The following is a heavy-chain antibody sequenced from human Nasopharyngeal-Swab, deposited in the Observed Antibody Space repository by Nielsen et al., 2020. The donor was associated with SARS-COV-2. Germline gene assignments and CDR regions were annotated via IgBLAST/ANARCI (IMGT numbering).Heavy chain of an antibody. V-gene: IGHV4-39*07. CDR1: GDSISYSY. CDR3: ARAYYDILTGSYYYYYYMDV. CDR2: IYYSGST. J-gene: IGHJ6*03. Sequence: SETLSLTCTVSGDSISYSYWGWIRQPPGKGLEWIGSIYYSGSTYYNPSLKSRVTTSVDTSKNQFSLKLSSVTAADTAVYYCARAYYDILTGSYYYYYYMDVWGKGTTVTVSS. D-gene: IGHD3-9*01.